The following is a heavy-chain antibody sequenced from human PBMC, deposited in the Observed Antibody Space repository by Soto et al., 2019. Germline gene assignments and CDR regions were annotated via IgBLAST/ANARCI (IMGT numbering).Heavy chain of an antibody. CDR3: ARDVDPGYNSGWYYLDY. Sequence: PSQTLSLTCAISADSVSSNIAAWNWIRQSPSRGLEWLGRTYYRSKWYNDYAVSVKSRITINPDTSKNQFSLQLNSVTPEDTAVYYCARDVDPGYNSGWYYLDYWGEGTLVTVSS. V-gene: IGHV6-1*01. D-gene: IGHD6-19*01. CDR2: TYYRSKWYN. CDR1: ADSVSSNIAA. J-gene: IGHJ4*02.